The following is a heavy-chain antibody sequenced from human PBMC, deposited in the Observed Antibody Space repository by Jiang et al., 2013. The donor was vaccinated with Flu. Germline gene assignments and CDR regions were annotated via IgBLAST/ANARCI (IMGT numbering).Heavy chain of an antibody. J-gene: IGHJ4*02. D-gene: IGHD6-25*01. V-gene: IGHV4-59*01. Sequence: PSLQSRLTISIDTSKNQVSLKLTSVTAADTAIYYCARDRSGGYTEHYFDSWGQGTPVTVSS. CDR3: ARDRSGGYTEHYFDS.